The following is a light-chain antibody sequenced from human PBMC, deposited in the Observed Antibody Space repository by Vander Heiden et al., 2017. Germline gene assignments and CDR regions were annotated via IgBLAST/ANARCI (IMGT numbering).Light chain of an antibody. CDR3: QQDDSTLWT. Sequence: DIVMTQSPDSLAVSLGERATINCKSSQSVLYSSNNKNYLAWYQQKPGQPPKLLIYWASTRESGVPDRFSGSESGTDFTLTISSLQAEDVAVYYCQQDDSTLWTFGQGTKVEIK. V-gene: IGKV4-1*01. CDR1: QSVLYSSNNKNY. J-gene: IGKJ1*01. CDR2: WAS.